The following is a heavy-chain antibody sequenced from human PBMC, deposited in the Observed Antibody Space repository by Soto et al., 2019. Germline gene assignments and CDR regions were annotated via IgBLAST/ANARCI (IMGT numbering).Heavy chain of an antibody. J-gene: IGHJ4*02. CDR3: ASSERITIFGVVITSFDY. V-gene: IGHV1-3*01. CDR2: INAGNGNT. CDR1: GYTFTSYA. D-gene: IGHD3-3*01. Sequence: GASVKVSCKASGYTFTSYAMHWVRQAPGQRLEWMGWINAGNGNTKYSQKFQGRVTITRDTSASTAYMELSSLRSEDTAVYYCASSERITIFGVVITSFDYWGQGTLVTVSS.